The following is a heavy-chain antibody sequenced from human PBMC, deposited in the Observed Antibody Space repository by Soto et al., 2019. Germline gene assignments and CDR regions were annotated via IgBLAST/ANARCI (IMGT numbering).Heavy chain of an antibody. Sequence: QVQLVQSGAEVKKPGSSVKVSCKASGGPFSSHAISWVRQAPGQGLEWMGGIIPIFGTANYAQKFQGRVTITADESTSTAYMELSSLRSEDTAVYYCARDIVVVVASIYYYYGMDVWGQGTTVTVSS. V-gene: IGHV1-69*01. J-gene: IGHJ6*02. CDR2: IIPIFGTA. CDR3: ARDIVVVVASIYYYYGMDV. D-gene: IGHD2-15*01. CDR1: GGPFSSHA.